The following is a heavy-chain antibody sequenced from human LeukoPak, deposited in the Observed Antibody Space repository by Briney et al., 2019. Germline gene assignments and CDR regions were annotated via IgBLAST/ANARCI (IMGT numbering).Heavy chain of an antibody. V-gene: IGHV4-30-4*01. CDR3: ATLERYCSSTSCYGGIDY. Sequence: PSQTLSLTCTVSGGSISSGDYYWGWFRQPPGKGLEWMGYIYYSGSTYYNPSLKSRVTISVDTSKNQFSLKLSSVTAADTAVYYCATLERYCSSTSCYGGIDYWGQGTLVTVSS. CDR1: GGSISSGDYY. J-gene: IGHJ4*02. D-gene: IGHD2-2*01. CDR2: IYYSGST.